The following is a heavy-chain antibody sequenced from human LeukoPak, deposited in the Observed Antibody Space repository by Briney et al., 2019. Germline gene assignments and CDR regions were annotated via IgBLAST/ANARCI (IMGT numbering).Heavy chain of an antibody. V-gene: IGHV4-34*01. CDR1: GGSFSSYY. CDR2: IKRSGRT. Sequence: SETLSLTCAVYGGSFSSYYWSWIRQPPGEGLQWIGEIKRSGRTNYNPSLASRVTISADTSNNQFSLKLTSVTAADTAVYYCACTAYYDTPRVNDYWGQGTLVTVSS. D-gene: IGHD3-16*01. J-gene: IGHJ4*02. CDR3: ACTAYYDTPRVNDY.